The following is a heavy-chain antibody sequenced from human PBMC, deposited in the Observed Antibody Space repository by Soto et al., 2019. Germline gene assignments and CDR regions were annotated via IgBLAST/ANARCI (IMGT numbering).Heavy chain of an antibody. CDR1: GFTFSSYS. CDR3: ARDRPAKQYYDFWSGYSLFDY. Sequence: GGSLRLSCAASGFTFSSYSMNWVRQAPGKGLEWVSYISSSSSTIYYADSVKGRFTISRDNAKNSLYLQMNSLRAEDTAVYYCARDRPAKQYYDFWSGYSLFDYWGQGTLVTVSS. J-gene: IGHJ4*02. D-gene: IGHD3-3*01. V-gene: IGHV3-48*01. CDR2: ISSSSSTI.